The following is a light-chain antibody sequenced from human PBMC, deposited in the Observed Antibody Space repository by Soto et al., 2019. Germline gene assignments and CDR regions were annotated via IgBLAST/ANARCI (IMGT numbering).Light chain of an antibody. CDR1: SSNIGAGYD. CDR2: GNS. Sequence: QSVLTQPPSVSGAPGQRVTISCTGSSSNIGAGYDVHWYQQLPGTAPKLLIYGNSNRPSGVPDRFSGSKSGTSASLAITGLHAEDEADYSCQSYDSSLSDVFGTGTKLTVL. J-gene: IGLJ1*01. CDR3: QSYDSSLSDV. V-gene: IGLV1-40*01.